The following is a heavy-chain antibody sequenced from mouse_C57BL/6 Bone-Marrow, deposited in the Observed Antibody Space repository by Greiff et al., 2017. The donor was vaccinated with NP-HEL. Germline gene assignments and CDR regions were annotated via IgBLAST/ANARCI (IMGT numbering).Heavy chain of an antibody. CDR2: IDPSDSYT. CDR1: GYTFTSYW. CDR3: ARGDYYGSSRPWFAY. J-gene: IGHJ3*01. D-gene: IGHD1-1*01. V-gene: IGHV1-59*01. Sequence: VQLQQPGAELVRPGTSVKLSCKASGYTFTSYWMHWVKQRPGQGLEWIGVIDPSDSYTNYNQKFKGKATLTVDTSSSTAYMQLSSLTSEDSAVYSCARGDYYGSSRPWFAYWGQGTLVTVSA.